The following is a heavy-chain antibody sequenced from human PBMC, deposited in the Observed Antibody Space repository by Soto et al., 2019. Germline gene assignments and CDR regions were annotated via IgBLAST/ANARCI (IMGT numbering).Heavy chain of an antibody. V-gene: IGHV4-34*01. J-gene: IGHJ5*02. CDR2: INHSGST. Sequence: QVQLQQWGAGLLKPSETLSLTCAVYGGSFSGYYWSWIRQPPGKGLEWIGEINHSGSTNYNPSLKSRVTISVDTSKNQFSLKLSSVTAADTAVYYCARGRIDMPTVTIEYNWFDPWGQGTLVTVSS. D-gene: IGHD4-17*01. CDR3: ARGRIDMPTVTIEYNWFDP. CDR1: GGSFSGYY.